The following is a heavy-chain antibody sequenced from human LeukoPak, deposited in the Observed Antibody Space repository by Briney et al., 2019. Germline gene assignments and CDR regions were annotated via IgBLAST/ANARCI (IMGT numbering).Heavy chain of an antibody. V-gene: IGHV5-51*01. J-gene: IGHJ3*02. CDR3: ARHSFSSRWPSDAFDI. D-gene: IGHD6-13*01. Sequence: GESLKISCKGSGYSFSSYWIGWVRQMPGKGLEWMGIINSGRSDTRYSPPFQGQVTISADKSISTAYLQWSSLEASDTAIYYCARHSFSSRWPSDAFDIWGQGTMVTVSS. CDR1: GYSFSSYW. CDR2: INSGRSDT.